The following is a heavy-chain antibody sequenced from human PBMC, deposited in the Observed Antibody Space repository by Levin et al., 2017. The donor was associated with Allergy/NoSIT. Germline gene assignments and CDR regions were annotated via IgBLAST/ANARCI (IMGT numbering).Heavy chain of an antibody. J-gene: IGHJ5*02. CDR1: GGSTSGYS. CDR2: FHYSGNT. Sequence: SETLSLTCTVSGGSTSGYSWGWIRQPPGKGLEWIGAFHYSGNTYYNPSLKSRVTISVDTSKNQFSLNLNSVTAADTAVYFCARQPTGYPNWFDPWGQGILVTVSS. CDR3: ARQPTGYPNWFDP. D-gene: IGHD3-9*01. V-gene: IGHV4-39*01.